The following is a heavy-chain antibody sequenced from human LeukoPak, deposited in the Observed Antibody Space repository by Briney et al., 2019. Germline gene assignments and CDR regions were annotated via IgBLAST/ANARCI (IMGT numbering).Heavy chain of an antibody. CDR2: TYYSGGT. CDR3: ARHRGGFDL. Sequence: SETLSLTCTVSGGSISSYYWSWLRQPPGKGLEWLGYTYYSGGTNYNPSLKSRVTISVDTSKIHFSLKLSSVTAADTAAYYCARHRGGFDLWGQGTMVTVSS. D-gene: IGHD2-15*01. CDR1: GGSISSYY. V-gene: IGHV4-59*01. J-gene: IGHJ3*01.